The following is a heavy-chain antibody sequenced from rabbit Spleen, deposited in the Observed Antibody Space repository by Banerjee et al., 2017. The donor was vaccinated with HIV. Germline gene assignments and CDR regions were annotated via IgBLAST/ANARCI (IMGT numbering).Heavy chain of an antibody. D-gene: IGHD1-1*01. V-gene: IGHV1S40*01. J-gene: IGHJ6*01. Sequence: QSLEESGGDLVKPGASLTLTCTASGFSFSSSYDMCWVRQAPGKGLEWIGCIYAGSSGNTYSATWAKGRFTISKTSSTTVTLQMTSLTAADTATYFCARDTSSSFSSYGMDLWGQGTLVTVS. CDR3: ARDTSSSFSSYGMDL. CDR1: GFSFSSSYD. CDR2: IYAGSSGNT.